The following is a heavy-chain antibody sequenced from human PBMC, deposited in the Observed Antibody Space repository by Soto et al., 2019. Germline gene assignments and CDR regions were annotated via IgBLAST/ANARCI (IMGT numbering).Heavy chain of an antibody. CDR2: IYHGGTT. Sequence: PAETLSLTCTVSGYSISSGSYWGWIRQPPGKGPEWIASIYHGGTTFYSPSLKSRITISVDTSHNQFSLNLRSVTAADTAVYYCARAHVMVAAGSTFDSWGHGTLVTVSS. V-gene: IGHV4-38-2*02. CDR3: ARAHVMVAAGSTFDS. J-gene: IGHJ4*01. CDR1: GYSISSGSY. D-gene: IGHD6-19*01.